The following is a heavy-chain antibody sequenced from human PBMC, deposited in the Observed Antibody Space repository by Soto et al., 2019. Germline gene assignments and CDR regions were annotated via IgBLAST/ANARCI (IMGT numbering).Heavy chain of an antibody. V-gene: IGHV3-23*01. Sequence: GGSLRLSCAASGFTLSSYAMSWVRQAPGKGLEWVSVISGSGGSTYYADSVKGRFTISRDNSKNTLYLQMNSLRAEDTAVYYCAKGSRTAITLNYFDYWGQGTLVTVSS. CDR1: GFTLSSYA. CDR2: ISGSGGST. CDR3: AKGSRTAITLNYFDY. J-gene: IGHJ4*02. D-gene: IGHD3-22*01.